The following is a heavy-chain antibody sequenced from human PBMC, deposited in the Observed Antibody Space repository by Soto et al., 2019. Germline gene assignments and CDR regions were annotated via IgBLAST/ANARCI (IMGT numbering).Heavy chain of an antibody. CDR2: INPSGGSS. CDR1: GYTFTSYY. V-gene: IGHV1-46*01. D-gene: IGHD3-22*01. CDR3: GRGSLSTMIVNY. J-gene: IGHJ4*02. Sequence: QVQLVQSGAEVKKPGASVKVSCKASGYTFTSYYMHWVRQAPGQGLEWMGIINPSGGSSSYAQKFQGRVTMTMDTSTNTVSMELNSLRSEDTAVYYCGRGSLSTMIVNYWGQGTLVTVSS.